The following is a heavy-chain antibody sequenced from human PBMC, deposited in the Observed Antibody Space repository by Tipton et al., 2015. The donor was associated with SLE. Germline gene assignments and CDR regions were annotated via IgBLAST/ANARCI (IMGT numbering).Heavy chain of an antibody. V-gene: IGHV4-59*11. CDR2: IYYSGST. Sequence: TLSLTCTVSGGSISSHYWSWFRQPPGKGLEWIGYIYYSGSTNYNPSLKSRVTISLDTSKNQFSLKLSSVTAADTAVYYCARDGEYSYGYGAFDIWGQGTMVTVSS. J-gene: IGHJ3*02. CDR3: ARDGEYSYGYGAFDI. CDR1: GGSISSHY. D-gene: IGHD5-18*01.